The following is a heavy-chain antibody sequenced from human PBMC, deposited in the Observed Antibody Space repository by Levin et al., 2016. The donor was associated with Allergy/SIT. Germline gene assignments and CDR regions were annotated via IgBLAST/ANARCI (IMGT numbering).Heavy chain of an antibody. CDR3: VKVRGAWYFDL. J-gene: IGHJ2*01. CDR2: ISSNGGST. CDR1: GFTFSSYA. V-gene: IGHV3-64D*06. Sequence: GESLKISCSASGFTFSSYAMHWVRQAPGKGLEYVSAISSNGGSTYYADSVKGRFTISRDNSKNTLYLQMSSLRAEDTAVYYCVKVRGAWYFDLWGRGTLVTVSS. D-gene: IGHD4/OR15-4a*01.